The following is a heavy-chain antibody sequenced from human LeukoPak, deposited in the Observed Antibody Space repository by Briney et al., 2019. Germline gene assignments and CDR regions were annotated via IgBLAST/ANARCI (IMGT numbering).Heavy chain of an antibody. J-gene: IGHJ3*02. CDR3: AKPNSGYTAFHI. Sequence: PGGSLRLSCEASGFTFGNYAMNWVRQAPGKGLGWVSAISSSGGSTYYADSVKGRFTISRDNSKNTLYLQMNSLRAEDTAVYYCAKPNSGYTAFHIWGQGTMVTVSS. CDR1: GFTFGNYA. V-gene: IGHV3-23*01. D-gene: IGHD3-22*01. CDR2: ISSSGGST.